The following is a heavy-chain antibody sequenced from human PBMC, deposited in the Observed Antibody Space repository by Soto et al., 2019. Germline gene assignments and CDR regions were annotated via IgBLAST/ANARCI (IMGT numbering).Heavy chain of an antibody. CDR1: GYTFTGYY. D-gene: IGHD3-3*01. CDR2: INPNSGGT. CDR3: VRERPFGFLVEGLDV. V-gene: IGHV1-2*04. J-gene: IGHJ6*02. Sequence: ASVKVSCKASGYTFTGYYMHWVRQAPGQGLELMGWINPNSGGTNYAQKFQGWVTMTRDTSISTAYMELSRLRSDVTVVYYCVRERPFGFLVEGLDVWGQGTTVNVSS.